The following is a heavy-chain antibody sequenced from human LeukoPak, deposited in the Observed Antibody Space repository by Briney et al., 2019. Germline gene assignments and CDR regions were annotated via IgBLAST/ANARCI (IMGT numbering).Heavy chain of an antibody. D-gene: IGHD3-10*01. V-gene: IGHV3-53*01. CDR3: ARATLTYYHTPGEEYYFDY. CDR1: GFTVSSNY. Sequence: GGSLRLSCAASGFTVSSNYMSWVRQAPGKGLEWVSVIYSGGSTYYADSVKGRFTISRDNSKNTLYLQMNSLRAEDTAVYYCARATLTYYHTPGEEYYFDYWGQGTLVTVSS. CDR2: IYSGGST. J-gene: IGHJ4*02.